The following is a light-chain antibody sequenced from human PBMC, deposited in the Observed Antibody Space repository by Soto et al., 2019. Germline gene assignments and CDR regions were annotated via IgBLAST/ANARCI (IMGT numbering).Light chain of an antibody. CDR2: GAS. V-gene: IGKV3-11*01. CDR3: QQRSNWPPIT. CDR1: ETISGN. J-gene: IGKJ5*01. Sequence: VLTQSPGTLSLSPGERATLSCRASETISGNFLAWYQQKPGQAPRLLIYGASNRATGIPARFSGSGSGTDFTLTISSLEPEDFAVYYCQQRSNWPPITFGQGTRLEI.